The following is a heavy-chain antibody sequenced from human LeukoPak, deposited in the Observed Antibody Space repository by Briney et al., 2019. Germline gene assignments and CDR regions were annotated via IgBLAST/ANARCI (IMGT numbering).Heavy chain of an antibody. CDR2: IIPIFGTA. CDR1: GGTFSSYA. Sequence: SVKVSCKASGGTFSSYAISWVRQAPGQGLEWMGRIIPIFGTANYARKFQGRVTITTDESTSTAYMELSSLRSEDTAVYYCARQGLRYFDWTNRYFDYWGQGTLVTVSS. V-gene: IGHV1-69*05. J-gene: IGHJ4*02. CDR3: ARQGLRYFDWTNRYFDY. D-gene: IGHD3-9*01.